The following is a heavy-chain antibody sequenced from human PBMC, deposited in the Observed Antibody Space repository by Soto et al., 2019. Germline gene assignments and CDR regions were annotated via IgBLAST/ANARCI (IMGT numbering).Heavy chain of an antibody. CDR3: ARLSRASFALDV. Sequence: GESLKISCKGSGYNLITDWISWVRQMPGKGLEWMGRIDPTDSYTKYSPSFEGHVTISADKSISTAYLQWSSLKASDSAVYYCARLSRASFALDVWGQGTTVTV. V-gene: IGHV5-10-1*01. D-gene: IGHD3-16*01. J-gene: IGHJ6*02. CDR2: IDPTDSYT. CDR1: GYNLITDW.